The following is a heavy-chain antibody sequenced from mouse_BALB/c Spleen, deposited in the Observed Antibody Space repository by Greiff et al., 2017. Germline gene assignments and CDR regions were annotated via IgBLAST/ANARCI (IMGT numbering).Heavy chain of an antibody. V-gene: IGHV3-6*02. Sequence: EVKLQESGPGLVKPSQSLSLTCSVTGYSITSGYYWNWIRQFPGNKLEWMGYISYDGSNNYNPSLKNRISITRDTSKNQFFLKLNSVTTEDTATYYCARDQLGRFAYWGQGTLVTVSA. CDR1: GYSITSGYY. D-gene: IGHD4-1*02. CDR2: ISYDGSN. J-gene: IGHJ3*01. CDR3: ARDQLGRFAY.